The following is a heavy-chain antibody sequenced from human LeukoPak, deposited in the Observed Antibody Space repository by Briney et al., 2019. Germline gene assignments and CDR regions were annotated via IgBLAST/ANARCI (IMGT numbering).Heavy chain of an antibody. Sequence: GGSLRLSCAASGYTFNNFGMHWVRQAPAKGLEWVSFIGYEGVHKYYADSVKGRFTISKDNSKATLYLQMNSLRPEDTAVYYCAKDLHRAYSSDYWGQGTLVTVFS. CDR2: IGYEGVHK. CDR3: AKDLHRAYSSDY. V-gene: IGHV3-30*02. J-gene: IGHJ4*02. D-gene: IGHD3-16*01. CDR1: GYTFNNFG.